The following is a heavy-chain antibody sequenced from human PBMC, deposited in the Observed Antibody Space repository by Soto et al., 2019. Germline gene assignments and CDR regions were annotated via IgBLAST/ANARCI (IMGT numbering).Heavy chain of an antibody. D-gene: IGHD3-22*01. J-gene: IGHJ5*02. CDR3: ARDRGPSSGYYPYWFDP. CDR2: SIPIFGTA. V-gene: IGHV1-69*12. CDR1: GGTFSSYA. Sequence: QVQLVQSGAEVKKPGSSVKVSCKASGGTFSSYAITWVRQAPGQGLEWMGGSIPIFGTANYAQKFQGRVTITAEESTSPAYMELSSLRSEDTAVYYCARDRGPSSGYYPYWFDPWGQGTLVTVSS.